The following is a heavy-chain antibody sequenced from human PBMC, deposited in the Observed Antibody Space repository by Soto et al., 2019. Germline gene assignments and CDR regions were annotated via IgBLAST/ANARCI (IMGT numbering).Heavy chain of an antibody. J-gene: IGHJ4*02. D-gene: IGHD6-13*01. CDR2: INPSGGYT. V-gene: IGHV1-46*03. Sequence: GASVKVSCKASGYTFTSYYMNWVRQAPGQGLEWLGIINPSGGYTTYAQRFLGRVTMTSDTSTSTVHMELGSLKTEDTAVYYCSRSGYSDSWNGKDLDYWGQGTLVTVSS. CDR3: SRSGYSDSWNGKDLDY. CDR1: GYTFTSYY.